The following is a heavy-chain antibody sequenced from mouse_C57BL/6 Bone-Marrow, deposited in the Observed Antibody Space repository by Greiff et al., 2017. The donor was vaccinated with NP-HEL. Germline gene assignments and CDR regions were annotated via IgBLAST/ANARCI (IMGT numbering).Heavy chain of an antibody. Sequence: EVKLVESGGGLVQPGGSLKLSCAASGFTFSDYGMAWVRQAPRKGPEWVAFISNLAYSIYYADTVTGRFTLSRENAKNTLYLEMSSLRSEDTAMYYCARLAYYSNLAWFAYWGQGTLVTVSA. J-gene: IGHJ3*01. V-gene: IGHV5-15*01. CDR1: GFTFSDYG. CDR3: ARLAYYSNLAWFAY. CDR2: ISNLAYSI. D-gene: IGHD2-5*01.